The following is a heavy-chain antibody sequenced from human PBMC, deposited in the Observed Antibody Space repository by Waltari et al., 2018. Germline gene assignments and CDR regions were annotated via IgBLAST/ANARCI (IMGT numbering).Heavy chain of an antibody. CDR1: GGSISSYY. CDR3: ARGGVVLEWGYMDV. V-gene: IGHV4-4*07. CDR2: ICTSGST. J-gene: IGHJ6*03. Sequence: QVQLQESGPGLVKPSETLSLTCTVSGGSISSYYWSWIRQPAGKGLEWIGRICTSGSTNCNPSLKGRVTMSVDTSKNQVSLKLSSVTAADTAVYYCARGGVVLEWGYMDVWGKGTTVTVSS. D-gene: IGHD3-3*01.